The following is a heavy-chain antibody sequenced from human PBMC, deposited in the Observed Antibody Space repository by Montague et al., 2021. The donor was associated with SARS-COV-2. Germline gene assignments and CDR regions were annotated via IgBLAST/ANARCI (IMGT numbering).Heavy chain of an antibody. D-gene: IGHD3-16*01. V-gene: IGHV4-39*01. Sequence: SETLSLTSTVSGGSISSSSYYWGWIRQPPGKGLEWIGSIYYSGSTYYNPSLKSRVTISVDTSKNQFSLKLSSVTAADTAVYYCARVAPYTDDYYFDYWGQGTLVTVSS. J-gene: IGHJ4*02. CDR1: GGSISSSSYY. CDR2: IYYSGST. CDR3: ARVAPYTDDYYFDY.